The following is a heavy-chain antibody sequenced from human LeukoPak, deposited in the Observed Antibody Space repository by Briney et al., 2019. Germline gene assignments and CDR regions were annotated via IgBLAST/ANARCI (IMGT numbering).Heavy chain of an antibody. CDR2: IIPIFGTA. V-gene: IGHV1-69*13. J-gene: IGHJ4*02. CDR3: ARSTYYYDSSGYYYFDY. CDR1: GGTFSNYA. D-gene: IGHD3-22*01. Sequence: GASVKVSCKASGGTFSNYAISWVRQAPGQGLEWMGGIIPIFGTANYAQKFQGRVTITADESTSTAYMELSSLRSEDTAVYYCARSTYYYDSSGYYYFDYWGQGTLVTVSS.